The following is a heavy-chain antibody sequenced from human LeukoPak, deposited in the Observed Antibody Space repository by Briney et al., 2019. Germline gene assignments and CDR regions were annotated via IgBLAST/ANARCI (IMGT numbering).Heavy chain of an antibody. CDR2: IRSKANNYAT. D-gene: IGHD6-6*01. J-gene: IGHJ4*02. V-gene: IGHV3-73*01. CDR3: TYTSSSGVVY. CDR1: GFTFSGSA. Sequence: SGGSLRLSCAASGFTFSGSAMHWVRQASGKGLEWVGRIRSKANNYATAYAASLKGRFTISRDDSKNTAYLQMNSLETEDTAMYYCTYTSSSGVVYWGQGTLVTVSS.